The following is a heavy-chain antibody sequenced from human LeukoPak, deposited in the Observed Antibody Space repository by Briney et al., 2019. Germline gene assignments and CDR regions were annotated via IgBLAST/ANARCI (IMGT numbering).Heavy chain of an antibody. Sequence: GGSLRLSCVASGFTFSDAWMSWIRQAPGKGLEWVGRIKSKIDGGTIDYAAPVKGRFTISRDDSRNTLYLQMNSLKTEDTAVYYCTTRRQDGWWGQGTLVTVSS. CDR1: GFTFSDAW. CDR2: IKSKIDGGTI. D-gene: IGHD2-15*01. J-gene: IGHJ4*02. CDR3: TTRRQDGW. V-gene: IGHV3-15*01.